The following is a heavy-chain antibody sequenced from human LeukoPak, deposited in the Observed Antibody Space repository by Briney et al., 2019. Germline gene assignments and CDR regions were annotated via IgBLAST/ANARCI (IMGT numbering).Heavy chain of an antibody. V-gene: IGHV3-30-3*01. J-gene: IGHJ4*02. Sequence: GGSLRLSCAASGFTFSSYAMHWVRQAPGKGLEWVAVISYDGSNKYYADSVKGRFTISRDNSKNTLYLQMNSLRAEDTAVYYCAKYDYVWGSYRPPFDYWGQGTLVTVSS. CDR3: AKYDYVWGSYRPPFDY. CDR1: GFTFSSYA. D-gene: IGHD3-16*02. CDR2: ISYDGSNK.